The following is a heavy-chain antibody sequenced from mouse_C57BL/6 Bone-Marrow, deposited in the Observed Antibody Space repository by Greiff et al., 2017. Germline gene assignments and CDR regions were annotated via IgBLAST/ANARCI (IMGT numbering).Heavy chain of an antibody. Sequence: QVQLQQSGAELVRPGTSVKVSCKASGYAFTNYVIEWVQQRPGQGLEWIGVISRGSGGTNYNEKFKGKATLTADKSSSTVYMQLSSLTSEDSAVYFWARPGTDYWGQGTTLTVSS. CDR3: ARPGTDY. D-gene: IGHD4-1*01. J-gene: IGHJ2*01. CDR2: ISRGSGGT. V-gene: IGHV1-54*01. CDR1: GYAFTNYV.